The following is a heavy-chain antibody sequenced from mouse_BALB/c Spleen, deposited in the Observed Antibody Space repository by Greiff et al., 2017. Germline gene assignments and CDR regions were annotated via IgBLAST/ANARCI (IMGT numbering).Heavy chain of an antibody. V-gene: IGHV5-6-2*01. J-gene: IGHJ1*01. CDR3: ARQGNWDDWYFDV. CDR1: GFTFSSYY. Sequence: EVQGVESGGGLVKLGGSLKLSCAASGFTFSSYYMSWVRQTPEKRLELVAAINSNGGSTYYPDTVKGRFTISRDNAKNTLYLQMSSLKSEDTALYFCARQGNWDDWYFDVWGAGTTVTVSS. D-gene: IGHD4-1*01. CDR2: INSNGGST.